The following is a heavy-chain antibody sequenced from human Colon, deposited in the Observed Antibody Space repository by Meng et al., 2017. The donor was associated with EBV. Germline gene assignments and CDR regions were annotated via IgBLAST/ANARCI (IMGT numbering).Heavy chain of an antibody. V-gene: IGHV4-4*02. D-gene: IGHD5-24*01. CDR1: GAPISSNNW. CDR3: ARGNAYNAPSFDY. CDR2: IYHGGNT. Sequence: QGQALRSGQALVALSRTLSLTCAVSGAPISSNNWWTWVRQPPGKGLEWIGEIYHGGNTNYNPSLKSRVTISVDRSNDQFSLSLSSVTAADTAVYYCARGNAYNAPSFDYWGQGTLVTVSS. J-gene: IGHJ4*02.